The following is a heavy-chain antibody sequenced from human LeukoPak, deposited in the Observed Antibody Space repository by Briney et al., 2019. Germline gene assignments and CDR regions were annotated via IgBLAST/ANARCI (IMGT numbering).Heavy chain of an antibody. J-gene: IGHJ4*02. V-gene: IGHV3-23*01. CDR3: ARDVYIAVAGGYFDY. CDR2: IGGSGGDT. D-gene: IGHD6-19*01. CDR1: GFTFSNYA. Sequence: GGSLRLSCAASGFTFSNYAMNWVRQAPGKGLEWVSVIGGSGGDTYYADSVKGRFTISRDNSKNTLYLQMNSLRAEDTAVYYCARDVYIAVAGGYFDYWGQGTLVTVSS.